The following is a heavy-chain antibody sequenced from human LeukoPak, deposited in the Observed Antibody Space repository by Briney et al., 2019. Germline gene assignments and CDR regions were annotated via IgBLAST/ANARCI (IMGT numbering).Heavy chain of an antibody. J-gene: IGHJ4*02. D-gene: IGHD5-18*01. CDR3: ATDRGVYSYGQEVF. Sequence: PSETLSLTCAVYGGSFSGYSWNWIRQPPVKGLEWIGEINHSGGTNYNPSLKSRVTISVDTSKNQFSLKLSSVTAADTAVYYCATDRGVYSYGQEVFWGQGTLVTVSS. CDR2: INHSGGT. V-gene: IGHV4-34*01. CDR1: GGSFSGYS.